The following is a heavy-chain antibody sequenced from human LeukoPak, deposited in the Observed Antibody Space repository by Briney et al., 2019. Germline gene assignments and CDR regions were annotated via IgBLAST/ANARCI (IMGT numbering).Heavy chain of an antibody. J-gene: IGHJ6*03. CDR3: ASPRRGIAAAGREYYYYYMDV. CDR2: IYYSGST. D-gene: IGHD6-13*01. CDR1: GGSISSSSYY. Sequence: PSETLSLTCTVSGGSISSSSYYWGWIRQPPGKGLEWIGSIYYSGSTYYNPSLKSRVTISVDTSKNQFSLKLSSVTAADTAVYYCASPRRGIAAAGREYYYYYMDVWGKGTTVTISS. V-gene: IGHV4-39*01.